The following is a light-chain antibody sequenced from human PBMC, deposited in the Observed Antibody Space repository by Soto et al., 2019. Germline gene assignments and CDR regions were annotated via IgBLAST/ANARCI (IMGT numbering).Light chain of an antibody. J-gene: IGKJ4*01. CDR1: QSISSW. Sequence: DIQMTQSPSTLSASVEDRVTITCRASQSISSWLAWYQQKPGKAPNLLIYKASSLESGFPSRFSGSGSGTEFTLTISSLQPDDFATYYCQQYDSYPLTFGGGTKVEIK. CDR3: QQYDSYPLT. V-gene: IGKV1-5*03. CDR2: KAS.